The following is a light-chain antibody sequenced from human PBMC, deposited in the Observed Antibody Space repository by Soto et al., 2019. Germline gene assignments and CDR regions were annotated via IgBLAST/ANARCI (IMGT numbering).Light chain of an antibody. CDR3: MQTTRLPHT. V-gene: IGKV2-24*01. J-gene: IGKJ2*01. CDR2: KVS. Sequence: DVVMTQTPLSSPVTLGQPASISCSSSQSLVYSDGNTYLSWLQQRPVQPPRLLIYKVSNRFSGVPATFSGSGAATAFTLTISRVEAEDVAIYSWMQTTRLPHTVGQGTKLDIK. CDR1: QSLVYSDGNTY.